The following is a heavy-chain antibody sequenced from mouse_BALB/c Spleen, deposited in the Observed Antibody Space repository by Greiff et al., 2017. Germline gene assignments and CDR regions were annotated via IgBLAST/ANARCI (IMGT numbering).Heavy chain of an antibody. J-gene: IGHJ3*01. D-gene: IGHD1-1*01. CDR1: GFTFSSFG. CDR3: ARPHYYGSSPFAY. V-gene: IGHV5-17*02. Sequence: EVHLVESGGGLVQPGGSRKLSCAASGFTFSSFGMHWVRQAPEKGLEWVAYISSGSSTIYYADTVKGRFTISRDNPKNTLCLQMTSLRSEDTAMYYCARPHYYGSSPFAYWGQGTLVTVSA. CDR2: ISSGSSTI.